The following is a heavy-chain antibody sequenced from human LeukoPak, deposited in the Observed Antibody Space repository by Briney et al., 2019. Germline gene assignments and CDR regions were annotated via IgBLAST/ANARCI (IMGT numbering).Heavy chain of an antibody. V-gene: IGHV4-31*03. CDR1: GGSISSGGYY. D-gene: IGHD1-26*01. CDR3: ARDVGASRYFDL. CDR2: IYYSGST. J-gene: IGHJ2*01. Sequence: SETLSLTCTVSGGSISSGGYYWSWIRQHPGKGLEWIGYIYYSGSTYYNPSLKSRVTISVDTSKNQFSLKLSSVTAADTAVYYCARDVGASRYFDLWGCGTLVTVSS.